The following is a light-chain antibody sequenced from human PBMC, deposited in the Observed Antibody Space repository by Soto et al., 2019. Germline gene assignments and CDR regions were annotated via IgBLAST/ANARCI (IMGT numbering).Light chain of an antibody. CDR3: QQSYSTPPT. CDR1: QSISSW. CDR2: KAS. J-gene: IGKJ5*01. Sequence: DIQMTQSPSTLSGSVGDRVTITCRASQSISSWLAWYQQKPGKAPKLLIYKASSLESGVPSRFSGSGSGTDFTLTISSLQPEDFATYYCQQSYSTPPTFGQGTRLEIK. V-gene: IGKV1-5*03.